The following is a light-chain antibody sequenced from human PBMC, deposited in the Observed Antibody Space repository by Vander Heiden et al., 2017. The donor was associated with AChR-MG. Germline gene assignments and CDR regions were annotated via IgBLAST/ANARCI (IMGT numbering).Light chain of an antibody. J-gene: IGLJ3*02. CDR3: CSYAGSYTLV. V-gene: IGLV2-11*01. CDR2: EVT. CDR1: NSDVGGYNY. Sequence: QSALAPPRPLSGAPGQSVTISCTGTNSDVGGYNYVSWYQQHPGTAPKLMIYEVTRRPSGVPDRFSGSKSGNTASLTISGLQAEDEADYYCCSYAGSYTLVFGEGTKLTVL.